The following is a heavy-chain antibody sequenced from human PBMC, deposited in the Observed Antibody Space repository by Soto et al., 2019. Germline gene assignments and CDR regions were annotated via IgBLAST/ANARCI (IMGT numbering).Heavy chain of an antibody. CDR2: IKSKTDRGTK. Sequence: EVQLVESGGGLVKPGGSLGLSCAASGFTFNIAWMNWVRQTPGKGLEWVGRIKSKTDRGTKDYAASVKGRFTISKDDSKNAVFLQMNSLQSEDTAVYYCAATPVACSSTTCYAESYFDYWGQGTLVTVSS. CDR3: AATPVACSSTTCYAESYFDY. V-gene: IGHV3-15*01. CDR1: GFTFNIAW. D-gene: IGHD2-2*01. J-gene: IGHJ4*02.